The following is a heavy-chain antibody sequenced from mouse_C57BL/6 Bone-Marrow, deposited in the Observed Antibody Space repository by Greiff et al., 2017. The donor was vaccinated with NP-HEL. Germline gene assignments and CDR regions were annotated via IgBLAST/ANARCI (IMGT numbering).Heavy chain of an antibody. D-gene: IGHD1-1*01. Sequence: QVQLQQPGAELVRPGTSVKLSCKASGYTFTSYWMHWVKQRPGPGLEWIGVIDPSDSYTNYNQKFKGKATLTVDTSSSTAYMQRSSLTSEDSAVYYCAIKDYYYGSTFAYWGQGTLVTVSA. V-gene: IGHV1-59*01. CDR3: AIKDYYYGSTFAY. CDR2: IDPSDSYT. J-gene: IGHJ3*01. CDR1: GYTFTSYW.